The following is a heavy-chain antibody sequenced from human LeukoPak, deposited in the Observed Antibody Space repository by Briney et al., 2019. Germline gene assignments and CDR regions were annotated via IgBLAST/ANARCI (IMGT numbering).Heavy chain of an antibody. J-gene: IGHJ3*02. CDR2: IKSKTDGGTT. Sequence: GGSLRLSCTASGFTFSNAWMSWVRQAPGKGLEWVGRIKSKTDGGTTGYAAPVKGRFTISRDDSKNTLYLQMNSLKTEDTAVYYCTTGVRQLWFNDAFDIWGQGTMVTVSS. D-gene: IGHD5-18*01. V-gene: IGHV3-15*01. CDR1: GFTFSNAW. CDR3: TTGVRQLWFNDAFDI.